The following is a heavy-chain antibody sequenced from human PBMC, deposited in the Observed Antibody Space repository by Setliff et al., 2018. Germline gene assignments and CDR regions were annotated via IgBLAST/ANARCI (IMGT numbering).Heavy chain of an antibody. J-gene: IGHJ6*02. D-gene: IGHD6-13*01. V-gene: IGHV3-66*01. Sequence: PGGSLRLSCAASGFTFNNYFMIWVRQAPGKGLEWVSIIYSGGSTYYGDSVKGRFTISRDKSKNTVFLQMNSLRAEDTAVYYCARDPGPHAAHFRALGYGMDVWGQGTTVTVSS. CDR3: ARDPGPHAAHFRALGYGMDV. CDR1: GFTFNNYF. CDR2: IYSGGST.